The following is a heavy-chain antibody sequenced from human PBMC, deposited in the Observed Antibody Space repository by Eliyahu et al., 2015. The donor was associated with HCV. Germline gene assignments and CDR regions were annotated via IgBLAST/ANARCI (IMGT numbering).Heavy chain of an antibody. D-gene: IGHD4-17*01. J-gene: IGHJ4*02. V-gene: IGHV3-23*01. CDR3: AKLYGDYGWD. CDR2: ITGSGAST. Sequence: EVPLLESGGGLVQPGGPLRLSCAASGFTFSAYAMTWVRQAPGEGLEWVSSITGSGASTYYADSVRGRFTISRDNSKNTLFLQVNSLRAEDTAVYYCAKLYGDYGWDWGQGTLITVSS. CDR1: GFTFSAYA.